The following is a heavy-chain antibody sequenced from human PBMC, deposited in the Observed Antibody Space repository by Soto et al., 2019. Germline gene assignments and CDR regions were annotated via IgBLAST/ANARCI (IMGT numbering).Heavy chain of an antibody. CDR2: ISGSGSTI. CDR3: ARDCSSTSCYSY. J-gene: IGHJ4*02. D-gene: IGHD2-2*01. CDR1: GSIFGGYG. Sequence: GGSLRLSCAASGSIFGGYGMTWVRQAPGKGLEWVSYISGSGSTIFYADSVKGRFTISRDNAKNSLFLQMNSLTVEDTALYYCARDCSSTSCYSYWGQGTLVTVSS. V-gene: IGHV3-48*04.